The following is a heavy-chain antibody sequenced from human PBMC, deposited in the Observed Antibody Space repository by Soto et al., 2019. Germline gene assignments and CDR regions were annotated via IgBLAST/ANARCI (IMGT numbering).Heavy chain of an antibody. CDR1: GFTFSSYS. CDR3: ARERMSMVRGVTQEMGYYFDY. CDR2: ISSSSSYI. V-gene: IGHV3-21*01. Sequence: GGSLRLSCAASGFTFSSYSMNWVRQAPGKGLEWVSSISSSSSYIYYADSVKGRFTISRDNAKNSLYLQMNSLRAEDTAVYYCARERMSMVRGVTQEMGYYFDYWGQGTLVTVSS. J-gene: IGHJ4*02. D-gene: IGHD3-10*01.